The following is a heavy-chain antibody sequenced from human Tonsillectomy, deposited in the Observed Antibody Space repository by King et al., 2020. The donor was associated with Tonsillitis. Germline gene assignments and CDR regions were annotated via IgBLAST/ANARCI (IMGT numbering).Heavy chain of an antibody. CDR1: GFTFGDYA. D-gene: IGHD3-3*01. Sequence: VQLVQSGGGLVQPGRSLRLSCTASGFTFGDYAMSWFRQAPGKGLEWVGFIRSKAYGGTTEYAASVKGRFTISRDDSKSIAYLQMNSLKTEDTAVYYCTRLYDFLSGYPRYWFDPWGQGTLVTVSS. J-gene: IGHJ5*02. CDR2: IRSKAYGGTT. V-gene: IGHV3-49*03. CDR3: TRLYDFLSGYPRYWFDP.